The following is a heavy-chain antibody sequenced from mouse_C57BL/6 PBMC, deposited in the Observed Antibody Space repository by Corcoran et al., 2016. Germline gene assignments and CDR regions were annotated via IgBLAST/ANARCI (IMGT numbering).Heavy chain of an antibody. CDR2: INPNNGGT. CDR1: GYTFTDYN. Sequence: EVQLQQSGPELVKPGASVKMSCKASGYTFTDYNMHWVKQSHGKSLEWIGYINPNNGGTSYNQKFKGKATLTVNKSSSTAYMELRSLTSDDSAVYYCARSGYYGSSLFAYWGQGTLVTVSA. V-gene: IGHV1-22*01. J-gene: IGHJ3*01. D-gene: IGHD1-1*01. CDR3: ARSGYYGSSLFAY.